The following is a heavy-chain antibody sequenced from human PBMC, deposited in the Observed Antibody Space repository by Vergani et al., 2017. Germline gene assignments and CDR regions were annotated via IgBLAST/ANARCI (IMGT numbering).Heavy chain of an antibody. D-gene: IGHD5-24*01. CDR3: AKAYRGKMATNNWFDP. Sequence: EVQLLESGGGLVQPGGSLRLSCAASGFTFSSYAMSWVRQAPGKGLEWVSAISGSGGSTYYADSVKGRFTISRDKSKNTLYLQMNCLRAEDTAVYYCAKAYRGKMATNNWFDPWGQGTLVTVSS. V-gene: IGHV3-23*01. J-gene: IGHJ5*02. CDR2: ISGSGGST. CDR1: GFTFSSYA.